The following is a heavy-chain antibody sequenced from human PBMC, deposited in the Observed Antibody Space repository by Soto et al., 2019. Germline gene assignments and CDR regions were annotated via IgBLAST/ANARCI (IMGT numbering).Heavy chain of an antibody. V-gene: IGHV4-31*03. D-gene: IGHD3-10*01. CDR3: ARDKKGYYYGSGSYYNPPRGMDV. J-gene: IGHJ6*02. CDR1: GGSISSGGYY. CDR2: IYYSGST. Sequence: TLSLTCTVSGGSISSGGYYWSWIRQHPGKGLEWIGYIYYSGSTYYNPSLKSRVTISVDTSKNQFSLKLSSVTAADTAVYYCARDKKGYYYGSGSYYNPPRGMDVWGQGTTVTVSS.